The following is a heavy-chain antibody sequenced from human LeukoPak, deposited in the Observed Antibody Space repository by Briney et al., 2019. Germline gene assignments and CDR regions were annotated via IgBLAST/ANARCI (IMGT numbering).Heavy chain of an antibody. V-gene: IGHV1-2*02. CDR2: INPNSGGT. D-gene: IGHD3-16*01. CDR1: GYTFTGYY. CDR3: ARAPQTWGGYYFDY. J-gene: IGHJ4*02. Sequence: ASVKVSCQASGYTFTGYYMHWVRQAPGQGLEWMGWINPNSGGTNYAQKLQGRVTMTRDTSISTAYMELSRLRSDDTAVYYCARAPQTWGGYYFDYWGQGTLVTVSS.